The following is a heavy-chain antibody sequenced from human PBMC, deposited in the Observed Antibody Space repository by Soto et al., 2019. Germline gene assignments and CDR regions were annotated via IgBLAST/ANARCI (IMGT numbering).Heavy chain of an antibody. J-gene: IGHJ6*02. D-gene: IGHD6-13*01. CDR3: ARDWGIAAAGRPPGYYYYGMDV. Sequence: GGSLRLSCAASGFTFSSYSMNWVRQAPGKGLEWVSSISSSSSYIYYADSVKGRFTISRDNAKNSLYLQMNSLRAEDTAVYYCARDWGIAAAGRPPGYYYYGMDVWGQGTTVTVSS. V-gene: IGHV3-21*01. CDR2: ISSSSSYI. CDR1: GFTFSSYS.